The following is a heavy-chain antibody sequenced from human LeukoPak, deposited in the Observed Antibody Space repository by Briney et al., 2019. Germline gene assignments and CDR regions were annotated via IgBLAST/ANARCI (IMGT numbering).Heavy chain of an antibody. CDR2: IYYSGST. V-gene: IGHV4-59*01. D-gene: IGHD6-13*01. CDR3: ARTTEAHSWRTRYYDYYMDV. Sequence: SETLSLTCTVSGGSIRSYYWSWIRQPPGKGLEWIGYIYYSGSTNYNPSLKSRVTISVDTSKNQFSLKLSSVTAADTAVYYCARTTEAHSWRTRYYDYYMDVWGKGTTVAVSS. CDR1: GGSIRSYY. J-gene: IGHJ6*03.